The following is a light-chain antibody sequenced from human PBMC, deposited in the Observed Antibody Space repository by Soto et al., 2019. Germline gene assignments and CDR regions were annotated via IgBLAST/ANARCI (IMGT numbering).Light chain of an antibody. CDR2: DAS. Sequence: EIVMTQSPATLSVSPGERATLSCRASPSVSNYLAWYQQKPGQAPRLLIYDASSRATGIPDRFSGGGSGTDFTLTISRLEPEDFAVYYCQQFSSYPLTFGGGTKVDIK. J-gene: IGKJ4*01. CDR3: QQFSSYPLT. V-gene: IGKV3-20*01. CDR1: PSVSNY.